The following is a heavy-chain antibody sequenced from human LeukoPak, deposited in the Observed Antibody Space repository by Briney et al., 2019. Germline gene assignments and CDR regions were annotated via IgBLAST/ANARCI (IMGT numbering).Heavy chain of an antibody. CDR1: GYSFTNNG. CDR2: ISPYNGNT. J-gene: IGHJ4*02. CDR3: ARGETRNDY. Sequence: ASVKVSCKASGYSFTNNGINWVRQAPGQGLEWMGWISPYNGNTNFAQKLQGRVTLTTDTSTSTAYLELRSLRSDDTAVYYCARGETRNDYWGQGTLVTVSS. V-gene: IGHV1-18*01. D-gene: IGHD3-16*01.